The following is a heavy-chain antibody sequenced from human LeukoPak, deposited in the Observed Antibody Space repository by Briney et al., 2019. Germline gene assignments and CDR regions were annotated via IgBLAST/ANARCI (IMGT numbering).Heavy chain of an antibody. J-gene: IGHJ4*02. Sequence: SETLSLTCTVSGGSISSYYWSWIRQPPGKGLEWIGYIYYSGSTNYNPSLKSRVTISVDTSKNQFSLKLSSVTAADTAVYYCARGRYQPVHDYWGQGTLVTVSS. CDR3: ARGRYQPVHDY. D-gene: IGHD2-2*01. CDR1: GGSISSYY. V-gene: IGHV4-59*01. CDR2: IYYSGST.